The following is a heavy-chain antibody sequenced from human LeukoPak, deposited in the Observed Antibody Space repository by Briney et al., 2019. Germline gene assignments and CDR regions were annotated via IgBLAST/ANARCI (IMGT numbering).Heavy chain of an antibody. D-gene: IGHD3-22*01. J-gene: IGHJ3*02. CDR1: GYTFTGYY. Sequence: ASVKVSCKASGYTFTGYYIHWVRQAPGQGLEWMGRINPNSGGTNYAQKFQGRVTMTRDTSISTAYMDLSSLRSDDTAVYYCTREDDSSGYRPFDIWGQRTMVTVSS. CDR3: TREDDSSGYRPFDI. V-gene: IGHV1-2*06. CDR2: INPNSGGT.